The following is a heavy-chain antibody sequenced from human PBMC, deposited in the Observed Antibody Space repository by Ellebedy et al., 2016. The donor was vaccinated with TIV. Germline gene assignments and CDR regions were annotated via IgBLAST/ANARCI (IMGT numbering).Heavy chain of an antibody. D-gene: IGHD3-10*01. CDR2: ISYSGNT. Sequence: MPSETLSLTCTVSGGSIYSYYWSWIRQPPGKGLEWIGYISYSGNTNCNPSLKSRVTISLDTSKSQFSLKVNSVTAADTAVYYCARQRWFGELSWGQGTLVTVSS. CDR3: ARQRWFGELS. J-gene: IGHJ5*02. CDR1: GGSIYSYY. V-gene: IGHV4-59*01.